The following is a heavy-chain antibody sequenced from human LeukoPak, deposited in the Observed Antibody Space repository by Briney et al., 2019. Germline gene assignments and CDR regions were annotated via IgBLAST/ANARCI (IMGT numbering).Heavy chain of an antibody. CDR1: GFTFSSYD. Sequence: GGSLRLSCAASGFTFSSYDMHWVRQATGKGLEWASAIGTAGDTYYPGSVKGRFTISRENAKNSLYLQMNSLRAGDTAVYYCARGYGSSSYNWFDPWGQEPWSPSPQ. CDR3: ARGYGSSSYNWFDP. J-gene: IGHJ5*02. CDR2: IGTAGDT. V-gene: IGHV3-13*01. D-gene: IGHD6-6*01.